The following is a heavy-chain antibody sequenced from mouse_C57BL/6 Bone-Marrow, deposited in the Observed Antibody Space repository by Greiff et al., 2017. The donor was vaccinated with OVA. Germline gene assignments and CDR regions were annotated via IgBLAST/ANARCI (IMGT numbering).Heavy chain of an antibody. CDR3: ARWGYERGYYAMDY. J-gene: IGHJ4*01. D-gene: IGHD2-2*01. V-gene: IGHV3-8*01. CDR2: ICYSGST. CDR1: GYSITSDY. Sequence: EVKLVESGPGLAKPSQTLSLTCSVTGYSITSDYWNWIRKFPGNKLEYMGYICYSGSTYYNPSLKSRISITRDTSKKQYYLQLNSVTTEDTAAYYGARWGYERGYYAMDYWGQGTSVTVSS.